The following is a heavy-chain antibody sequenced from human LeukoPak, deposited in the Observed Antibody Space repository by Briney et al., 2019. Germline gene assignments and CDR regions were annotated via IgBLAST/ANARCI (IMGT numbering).Heavy chain of an antibody. CDR2: ISERGGSI. Sequence: GGSLRLSCVVSGMSLTNYGMTWVRQAPGKGLEWVSYISERGGSINYADSVKGRFTISRDTSLNTLYLQMNNLRAEDTAVYFCAKRGVVIRGILVIGYHQEAYHYDFWGQGVLVTVSS. CDR3: AKRGVVIRGILVIGYHQEAYHYDF. CDR1: GMSLTNYG. D-gene: IGHD3-10*01. V-gene: IGHV3-23*01. J-gene: IGHJ4*02.